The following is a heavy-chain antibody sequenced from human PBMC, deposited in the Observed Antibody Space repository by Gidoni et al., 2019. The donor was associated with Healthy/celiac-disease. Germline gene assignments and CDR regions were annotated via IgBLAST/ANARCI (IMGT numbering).Heavy chain of an antibody. CDR2: ISSSGSTI. CDR1: GFTFSSYE. V-gene: IGHV3-48*03. CDR3: ARWLGYSGYDPYYFDY. Sequence: EVQLVESGGGLVQPGGSLRLACAASGFTFSSYEMNWVRQAPGKGLEWVSYISSSGSTIYYADSVKGRFTISRDNAKNSLYRQMNSLRAEDTAVYYWARWLGYSGYDPYYFDYWGQGTLVTVSS. J-gene: IGHJ4*02. D-gene: IGHD5-12*01.